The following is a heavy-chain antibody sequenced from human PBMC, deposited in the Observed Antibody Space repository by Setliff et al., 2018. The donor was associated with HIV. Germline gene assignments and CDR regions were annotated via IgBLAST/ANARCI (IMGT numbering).Heavy chain of an antibody. CDR3: ARVRLYSSALDY. V-gene: IGHV3-66*02. CDR1: GFTVSSHY. Sequence: GGSLRLSCAASGFTVSSHYMSWVRQAPGKGLEWVSTLYSDGSTYHADSVKGRFTLSRDTSKNTLSLQMNSLRPEDTAVFYCARVRLYSSALDYWGQGTLVTVSS. J-gene: IGHJ4*02. CDR2: LYSDGST. D-gene: IGHD3-22*01.